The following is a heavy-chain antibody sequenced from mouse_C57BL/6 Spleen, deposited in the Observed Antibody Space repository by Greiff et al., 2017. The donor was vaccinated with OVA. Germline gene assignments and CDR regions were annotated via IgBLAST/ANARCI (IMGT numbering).Heavy chain of an antibody. CDR2: IYPGSGST. J-gene: IGHJ2*01. CDR1: GYTFTSYW. V-gene: IGHV1-55*01. CDR3: AREMITTVVATPYFDY. D-gene: IGHD1-1*01. Sequence: QVQLKQPGAELVKPGASVKMPCKASGYTFTSYWITWVKQRPGQGLEWIGDIYPGSGSTNYNEKFKSKATLTVDTSSSTAYMQLSSLTSEDSAVYYCAREMITTVVATPYFDYWGQGTTLTVSS.